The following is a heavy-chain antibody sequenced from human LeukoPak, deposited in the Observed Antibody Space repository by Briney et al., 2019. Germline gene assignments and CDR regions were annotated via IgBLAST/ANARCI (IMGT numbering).Heavy chain of an antibody. D-gene: IGHD3-10*01. V-gene: IGHV3-30*03. CDR1: GFTFSSYG. Sequence: PGGSLRLSCAASGFTFSSYGMQWVRQAPGKGGEWVAVISYDGSNKYYADSVKGGFTISRENAKNSLYLKMNSLRGEDTAVYYCARDLSGITMVLGSYYFDYWGQGTLVTVSS. J-gene: IGHJ4*02. CDR3: ARDLSGITMVLGSYYFDY. CDR2: ISYDGSNK.